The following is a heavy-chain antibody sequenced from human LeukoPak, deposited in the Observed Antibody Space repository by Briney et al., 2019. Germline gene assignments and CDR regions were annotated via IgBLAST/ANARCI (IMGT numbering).Heavy chain of an antibody. D-gene: IGHD4-11*01. V-gene: IGHV4-34*01. Sequence: SETLSLTCAVYGGSFSGYYWSWIRQPPGEGLEWIGEINHSGSTNYNPSLKSRVTISVDTSKNQFSLKLSSVTAADTAVYYCARVGGNSNYVWRDRAIDYWGQGTLVTVSS. CDR3: ARVGGNSNYVWRDRAIDY. CDR2: INHSGST. CDR1: GGSFSGYY. J-gene: IGHJ4*02.